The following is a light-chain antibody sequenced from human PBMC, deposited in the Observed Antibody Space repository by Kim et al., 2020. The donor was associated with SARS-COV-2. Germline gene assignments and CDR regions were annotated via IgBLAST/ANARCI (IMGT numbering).Light chain of an antibody. CDR2: DDS. CDR1: NIGGKS. J-gene: IGLJ2*01. CDR3: QVWHNDAVV. V-gene: IGLV3-21*03. Sequence: SYELTQPPSVSVAPGKTATLTCGGNNIGGKSVHWYQQKSGQAPVLVVYDDSDRPSGIPERFSGSNSGNTATLTIIRVEAGDEADFYCQVWHNDAVVFGGG.